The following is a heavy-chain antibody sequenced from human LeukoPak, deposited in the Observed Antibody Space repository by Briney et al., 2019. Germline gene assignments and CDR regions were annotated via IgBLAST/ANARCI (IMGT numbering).Heavy chain of an antibody. D-gene: IGHD1-7*01. V-gene: IGHV4-38-2*01. CDR3: ARHQTGTTDY. CDR1: GYSISSGYY. CDR2: IYYSGST. J-gene: IGHJ4*02. Sequence: SETLSLTCAVSGYSISSGYYWGWIRQPPGKGLEWIGSIYYSGSTYYNPSLKSRVTISVDTSKNQFSLKLSSVTAADTAVYYCARHQTGTTDYWGQGTLVTVSS.